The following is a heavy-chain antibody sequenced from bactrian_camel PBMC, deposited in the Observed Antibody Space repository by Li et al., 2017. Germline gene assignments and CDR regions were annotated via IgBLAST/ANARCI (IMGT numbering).Heavy chain of an antibody. CDR2: IASDGSVE. Sequence: HVQLVESGGGSVQAGGSLRLSCAASGYTYSTYSMAWFRQAPGKKREGVAGIASDGSVEVYMDSVKGRFTIPRDNAKNTAYLQMNSPKPEDTATYYCAVRPGYKCYYPNPMQFKSWGRGTQVTVS. J-gene: IGHJ4*01. CDR1: GYTYSTYS. V-gene: IGHV3S53*01. CDR3: AVRPGYKCYYPNPMQFKS. D-gene: IGHD2*01.